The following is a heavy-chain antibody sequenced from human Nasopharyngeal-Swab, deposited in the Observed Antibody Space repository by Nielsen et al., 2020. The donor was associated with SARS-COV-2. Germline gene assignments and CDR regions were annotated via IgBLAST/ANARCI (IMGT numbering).Heavy chain of an antibody. D-gene: IGHD6-19*01. CDR3: AKAPVSVSVAGTFDY. Sequence: GESLKISCAASGFTFSSYSMNWVRQAPGMGLEWVSYISSSSSTIYYTDSVKGRFTVSRDNAKNSLYLQMNSLRTEDTALYYCAKAPVSVSVAGTFDYWGQGTLVTVSS. V-gene: IGHV3-48*04. J-gene: IGHJ4*02. CDR2: ISSSSSTI. CDR1: GFTFSSYS.